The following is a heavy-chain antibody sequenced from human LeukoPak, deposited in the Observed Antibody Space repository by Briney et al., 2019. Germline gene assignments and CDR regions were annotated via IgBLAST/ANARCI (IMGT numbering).Heavy chain of an antibody. Sequence: GASVKVSCKASGYTFTSYGISWVRQAPGQGLEWMGWISANNGDTDYPPKLQDRVTMTTDTYTSTAYMELRGLRSDDTAMYYCARESHETREDYWGQGTLVTVSS. CDR1: GYTFTSYG. D-gene: IGHD1-1*01. J-gene: IGHJ4*02. CDR2: ISANNGDT. CDR3: ARESHETREDY. V-gene: IGHV1-18*01.